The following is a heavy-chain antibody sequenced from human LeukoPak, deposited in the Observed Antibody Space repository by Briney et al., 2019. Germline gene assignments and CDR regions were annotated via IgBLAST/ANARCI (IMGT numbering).Heavy chain of an antibody. CDR1: GFTFSSYS. Sequence: GSLRLSCAASGFTFSSYSMNWVRQAPGKGLEWVSSISSSSSYIYYADSVKGRFTISRDDAKNSLYLQMNSLRAEDTAVYYCANDRRQLLNHWGQGTLVTVSS. CDR3: ANDRRQLLNH. V-gene: IGHV3-21*01. D-gene: IGHD2-2*01. CDR2: ISSSSSYI. J-gene: IGHJ5*02.